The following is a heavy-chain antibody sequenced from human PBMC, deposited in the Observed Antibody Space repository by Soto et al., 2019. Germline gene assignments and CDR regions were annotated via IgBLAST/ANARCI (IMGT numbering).Heavy chain of an antibody. CDR3: ARDPPLSVLVVVATDDF. CDR1: GFTFTNHN. V-gene: IGHV3-21*02. CDR2: ISSSSSFR. Sequence: EVQLVESGGGLVKPGGSLRLSCTVSGFTFTNHNMNWVRQAPGKGLEWVSSISSSSSFRNYADSVKGRFSISRDNDKNLVYLQMDSLRAKDTAVYYCARDPPLSVLVVVATDDFWGQGTLVTVSS. D-gene: IGHD2-21*01. J-gene: IGHJ4*02.